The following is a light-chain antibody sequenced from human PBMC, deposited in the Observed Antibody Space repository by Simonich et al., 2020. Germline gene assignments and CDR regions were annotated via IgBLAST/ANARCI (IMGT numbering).Light chain of an antibody. Sequence: QSALTQPASVSGSPGQSITISCTGTSSDVGSYNLVSWYQQHPGKAPKLLIYEGSKLPAGVSNRFSGSKSGNTASLTISGLQAEDEADYYCCSYAGSSNAVFGGGTQLTVL. V-gene: IGLV2-23*01. CDR3: CSYAGSSNAV. CDR2: EGS. CDR1: SSDVGSYNL. J-gene: IGLJ7*01.